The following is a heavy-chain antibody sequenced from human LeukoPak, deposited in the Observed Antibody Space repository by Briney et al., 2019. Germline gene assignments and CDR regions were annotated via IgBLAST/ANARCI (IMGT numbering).Heavy chain of an antibody. D-gene: IGHD1-26*01. CDR2: ISGSAGST. V-gene: IGHV3-23*01. Sequence: GGSLRLSCAASGFTFSSFWMGWVRQAPGKGLEWVSGISGSAGSTYYADSVKGRFTISRDNSKNTLYLQMNSLTDDDTAVYYCAKKWGVGTTTLDYFDYWGQGTLVTVSS. CDR1: GFTFSSFW. CDR3: AKKWGVGTTTLDYFDY. J-gene: IGHJ4*02.